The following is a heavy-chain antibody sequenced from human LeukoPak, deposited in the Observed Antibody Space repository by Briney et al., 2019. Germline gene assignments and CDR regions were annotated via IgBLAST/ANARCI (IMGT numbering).Heavy chain of an antibody. D-gene: IGHD5-18*01. CDR3: ARSDGYGLVGI. CDR1: GASINSGSNY. J-gene: IGHJ3*02. Sequence: SETLSLTCRVSGASINSGSNYWGWIRQPPGKTLEWIGSIYSSGSTYYNPSLKSRVILMLDTPKNHFSLTLSSVTAADTAVYYCARSDGYGLVGIWGQGTMVTVSS. V-gene: IGHV4-39*07. CDR2: IYSSGST.